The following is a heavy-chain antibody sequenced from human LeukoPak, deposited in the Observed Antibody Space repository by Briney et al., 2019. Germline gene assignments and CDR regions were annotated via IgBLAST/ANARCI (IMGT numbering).Heavy chain of an antibody. CDR2: IYHSGST. J-gene: IGHJ4*02. V-gene: IGHV4-38-2*02. Sequence: PSETLSLTCTVSGYSISSGYYWGWIRQPPGQGLEWIGSIYHSGSTYYNPSLKSRVTISVDTSKNQFSLKLSSVTAADTAVYYCARGEYFYDSSGYLYWGQGTLVTVSS. CDR3: ARGEYFYDSSGYLY. CDR1: GYSISSGYY. D-gene: IGHD3-22*01.